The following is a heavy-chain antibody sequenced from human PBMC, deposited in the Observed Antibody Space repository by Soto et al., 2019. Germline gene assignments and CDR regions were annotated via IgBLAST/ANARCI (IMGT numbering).Heavy chain of an antibody. V-gene: IGHV3-48*03. J-gene: IGHJ4*02. Sequence: RGSLRLSCAASGFTLGSYEMNWVRQAPGKGLEWVSYISGSGRTIYYADSVKGRFTISRDNAKKSLYLQMNSLRAEDTAVYYCARSGTYEPLYYWGQGTLVTVSS. CDR1: GFTLGSYE. CDR3: ARSGTYEPLYY. D-gene: IGHD1-26*01. CDR2: ISGSGRTI.